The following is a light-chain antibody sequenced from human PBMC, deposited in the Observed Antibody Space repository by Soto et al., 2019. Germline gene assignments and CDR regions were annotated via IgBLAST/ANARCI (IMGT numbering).Light chain of an antibody. V-gene: IGKV1-9*01. J-gene: IGKJ5*01. CDR1: QGISSY. CDR3: QQLNSYPIT. CDR2: AAS. Sequence: IPLTQSPSSLSASVGDRVTITCRASQGISSYLAWYQQKPGKAPNLLIYAASTLRSGVPSRFSGGGSGTDFTLTISSLQPEDFATYYCQQLNSYPITFGQGTRLEIK.